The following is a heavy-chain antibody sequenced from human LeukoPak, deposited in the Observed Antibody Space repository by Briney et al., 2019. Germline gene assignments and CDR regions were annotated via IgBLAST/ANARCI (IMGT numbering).Heavy chain of an antibody. V-gene: IGHV1-8*01. CDR3: ARAPQSNQMVYAIMGY. J-gene: IGHJ4*02. D-gene: IGHD2-8*01. CDR1: GYTFTSYD. CDR2: MNPNRGNT. Sequence: ASVKVSCKASGYTFTSYDINWVPQATGQGLEWMAWMNPNRGNTGYAQKSQGSGTMTRNTTLSTAYMDLSSVRSEDTPVYISARAPQSNQMVYAIMGYWGQGTLVTVSS.